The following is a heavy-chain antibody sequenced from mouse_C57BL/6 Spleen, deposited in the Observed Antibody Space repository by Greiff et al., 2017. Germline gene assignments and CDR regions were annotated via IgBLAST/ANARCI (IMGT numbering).Heavy chain of an antibody. D-gene: IGHD1-1*01. CDR1: GYTFTDYE. CDR3: TRGGYGSSYPMDY. CDR2: IDPETGGT. Sequence: VQLQQSGAELVMPGASVTLSCKASGYTFTDYEMHWVKQTPVHGLEWIGAIDPETGGTAYNQKFKGKAILTADKSSSTAYMELRSLTSEDSAVYYCTRGGYGSSYPMDYWGQGTSVTVSS. V-gene: IGHV1-15*01. J-gene: IGHJ4*01.